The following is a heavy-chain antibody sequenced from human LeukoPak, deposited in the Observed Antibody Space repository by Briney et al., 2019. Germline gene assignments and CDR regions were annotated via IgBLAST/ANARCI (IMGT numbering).Heavy chain of an antibody. Sequence: GGSLRLSCTASGFTFGEYSMSWVRQAPGKGLEWVGFIRKQDGTTEYAASVRGRFTISRDESNRIAYLQMNSLKTGDTAVYHCNRWHISGASYSNVWGQGTLVTVSS. CDR1: GFTFGEYS. J-gene: IGHJ4*02. CDR3: NRWHISGASYSNV. CDR2: IRKQDGTT. V-gene: IGHV3-49*04. D-gene: IGHD2-15*01.